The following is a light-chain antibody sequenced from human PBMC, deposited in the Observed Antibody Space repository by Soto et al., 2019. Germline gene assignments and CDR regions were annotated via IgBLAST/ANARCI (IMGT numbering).Light chain of an antibody. Sequence: EIVMTQSPATLSVSPGERATLSSRASQSVAGNLAWYQQKPGQAPRLLIYGASTRATGIPARFSGSGSGTEFTLTISSLQSEDFAVYYCLQYNNWPPLTFGGGTKVEIK. V-gene: IGKV3-15*01. J-gene: IGKJ4*01. CDR2: GAS. CDR1: QSVAGN. CDR3: LQYNNWPPLT.